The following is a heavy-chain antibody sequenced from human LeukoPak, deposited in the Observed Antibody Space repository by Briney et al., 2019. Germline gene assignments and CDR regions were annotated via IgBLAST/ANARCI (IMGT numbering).Heavy chain of an antibody. D-gene: IGHD2-2*01. CDR1: GGTFSSYA. CDR2: IIPILGIA. V-gene: IGHV1-69*04. Sequence: SVKVSCKASGGTFSSYAISWVRQAPGQGLEWMGRIIPILGIANYAQKFQGRVTITADKSTSTAYMELSSLRSEDTAVYYCARDGDSNSLDYWGQGTLVTVSS. CDR3: ARDGDSNSLDY. J-gene: IGHJ4*02.